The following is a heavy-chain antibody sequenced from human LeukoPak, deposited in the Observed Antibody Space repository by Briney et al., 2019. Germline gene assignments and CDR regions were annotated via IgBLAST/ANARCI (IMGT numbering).Heavy chain of an antibody. Sequence: SETLSLTCTVSGGSISSYYWSWIRQPPGKGLEWIGYIYYSGSTNYNPSLRSRVTISVDTSKNQFSLKLSSVTAADTAVYYCARGRDGYNFVWGQGTLVTVSS. D-gene: IGHD5-12*01. CDR1: GGSISSYY. CDR2: IYYSGST. V-gene: IGHV4-59*01. J-gene: IGHJ4*02. CDR3: ARGRDGYNFV.